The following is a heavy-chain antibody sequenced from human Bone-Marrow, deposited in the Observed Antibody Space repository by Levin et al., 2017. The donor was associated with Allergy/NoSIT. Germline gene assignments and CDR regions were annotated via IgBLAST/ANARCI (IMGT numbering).Heavy chain of an antibody. CDR1: GFTFSSYA. V-gene: IGHV3-30*04. CDR3: ARGTQRWLQWVGFDFDY. CDR2: ISYDGSNK. J-gene: IGHJ4*02. Sequence: GGSLRLSCAASGFTFSSYAMHWVRQAPGKGLEWVAVISYDGSNKYYADSVKGRFTISRDNSKNTLYLQMNSLRAEDTAVYYCARGTQRWLQWVGFDFDYWGQGTLVTVSS. D-gene: IGHD5-24*01.